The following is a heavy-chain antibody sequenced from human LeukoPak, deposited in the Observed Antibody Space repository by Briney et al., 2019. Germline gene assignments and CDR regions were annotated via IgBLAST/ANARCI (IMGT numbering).Heavy chain of an antibody. CDR1: GFTFRSYG. CDR2: ISYDGSDK. Sequence: TGGSLRLSCAASGFTFRSYGMHWVRQAPGKGLEWVAVISYDGSDKYYADSVKGRFTISRDNSKNTLYLQMNSLRAEDTAVYYCAKDRSRENYYGSGSSPPDYWGQGTLVTVSS. D-gene: IGHD3-10*01. V-gene: IGHV3-30*18. CDR3: AKDRSRENYYGSGSSPPDY. J-gene: IGHJ4*02.